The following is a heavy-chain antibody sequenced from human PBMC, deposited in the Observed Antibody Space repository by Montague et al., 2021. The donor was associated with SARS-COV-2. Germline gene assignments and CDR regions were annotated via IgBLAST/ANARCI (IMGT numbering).Heavy chain of an antibody. CDR2: INHSGST. CDR1: GGSFSGYY. CDR3: TRVRYYGSGTSLGMDV. J-gene: IGHJ6*02. V-gene: IGHV4-34*01. D-gene: IGHD3-10*01. Sequence: SETLSLTCAVYGGSFSGYYWSWIRQPPGKGLGWIGEINHSGSTNYNPSLKSRVTISVDTSKNQFSLKLSSVTAADTAVHYCTRVRYYGSGTSLGMDVWGQGTTVTVSS.